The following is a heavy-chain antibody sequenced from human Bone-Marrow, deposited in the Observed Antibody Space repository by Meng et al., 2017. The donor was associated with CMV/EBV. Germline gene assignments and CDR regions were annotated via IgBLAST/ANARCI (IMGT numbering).Heavy chain of an antibody. D-gene: IGHD3-3*01. CDR3: ARDANTIFGARYYYGMVV. V-gene: IGHV3-7*01. J-gene: IGHJ6*02. CDR2: IKQDGSEK. CDR1: GFTFSSYW. Sequence: GESLKISCAASGFTFSSYWMSWVRQAPGKGLEWVANIKQDGSEKYYVDSVKGRFTISRDNAKNSLYLQMNSLRAEDTAVYYCARDANTIFGARYYYGMVVWGQGPTVPVYS.